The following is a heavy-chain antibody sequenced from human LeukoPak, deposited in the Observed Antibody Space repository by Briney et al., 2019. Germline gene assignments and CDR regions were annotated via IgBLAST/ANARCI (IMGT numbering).Heavy chain of an antibody. CDR3: ARGGTGAFDI. J-gene: IGHJ3*02. V-gene: IGHV4-4*07. D-gene: IGHD1-1*01. CDR2: IYTSGST. CDR1: GGSISSYD. Sequence: SETLSLTCTVSGGSISSYDWSWIRQPAGKGLEWIGRIYTSGSTNYNPSLKSRVSMSVDTSKRQFSLKLSSVTAADTAVYFCARGGTGAFDIWGQGTMVTISS.